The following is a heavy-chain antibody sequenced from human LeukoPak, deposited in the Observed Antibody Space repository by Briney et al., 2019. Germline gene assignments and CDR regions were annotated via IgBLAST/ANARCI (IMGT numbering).Heavy chain of an antibody. V-gene: IGHV1-18*01. D-gene: IGHD3-22*01. CDR3: ARDAGGDYYDSSGSFDY. Sequence: ASVKVSCKASGYTFTSYGISWVRQAPGQGLEWMGWISAYNGNTNYAQKLQGGVTMTTDTSTSTAYMELRSLRSDDTAVYYCARDAGGDYYDSSGSFDYWGQGTLVTVSS. CDR1: GYTFTSYG. CDR2: ISAYNGNT. J-gene: IGHJ4*02.